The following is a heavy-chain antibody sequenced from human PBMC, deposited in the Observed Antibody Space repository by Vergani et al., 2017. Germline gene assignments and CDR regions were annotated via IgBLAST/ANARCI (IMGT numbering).Heavy chain of an antibody. J-gene: IGHJ4*02. Sequence: QVQLQESGPGLVKPSQTLSLTCTVSGGSISSGSYYWSWIRQPAGKGLEWIGYIYHSGSTYYNPSLKSRVTISVDRSKNQFSLKLSSVTAADTAVYYCAREGGGNSGLDYWGQGTLVTVSS. CDR1: GGSISSGSYY. V-gene: IGHV4-30-2*01. CDR2: IYHSGST. D-gene: IGHD4-23*01. CDR3: AREGGGNSGLDY.